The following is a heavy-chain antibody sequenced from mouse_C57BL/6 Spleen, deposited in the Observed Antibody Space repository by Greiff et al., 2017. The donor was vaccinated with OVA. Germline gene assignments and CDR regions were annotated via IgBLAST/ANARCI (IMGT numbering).Heavy chain of an antibody. CDR3: ARMIPMVTTRYAMDY. D-gene: IGHD2-1*01. J-gene: IGHJ4*01. CDR2: IWWDDDK. V-gene: IGHV8-8*01. CDR1: GFSLSTFGMG. Sequence: QVTLKESGPGILQPSQTLSLTCSFSGFSLSTFGMGVGWIRQPSGKGLEWLAHIWWDDDKYYNPALKSRLTISKDTSKNQVFLKIANVDTADTATYYCARMIPMVTTRYAMDYWGQGTSVTVSS.